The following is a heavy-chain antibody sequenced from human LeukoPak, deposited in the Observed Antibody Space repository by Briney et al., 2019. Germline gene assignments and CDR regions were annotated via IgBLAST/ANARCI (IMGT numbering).Heavy chain of an antibody. V-gene: IGHV5-51*01. CDR2: IYPGDSDT. CDR3: ARRSVDYYCSASGYYFDY. J-gene: IGHJ4*02. CDR1: GYSFTTYW. D-gene: IGHD3-10*01. Sequence: GESLKISRKGSGYSFTTYWLGRVRQMPGKGLGGVGIIYPGDSDTRYSPSFQGQVTISADKSISTAYLQWRILKVSDTAMYYCARRSVDYYCSASGYYFDYWGQGTLVTVSS.